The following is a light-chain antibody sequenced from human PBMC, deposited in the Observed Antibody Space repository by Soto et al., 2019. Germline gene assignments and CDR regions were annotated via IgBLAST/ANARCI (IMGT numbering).Light chain of an antibody. CDR1: QSVSRY. CDR3: QQYGRPPYT. CDR2: GAS. Sequence: EIVLTQSPATLSLSPGERATLSCRASQSVSRYLAWYQQKPGQAPRLLIYGASNRGTGIPDRFSGSGSGTEFTLTISGLEPEDFAVYFCQQYGRPPYTFGQGTRLEIK. V-gene: IGKV3-20*01. J-gene: IGKJ2*01.